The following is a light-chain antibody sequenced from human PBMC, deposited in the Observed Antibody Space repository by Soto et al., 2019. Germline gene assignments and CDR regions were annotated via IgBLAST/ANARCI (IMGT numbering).Light chain of an antibody. J-gene: IGKJ1*01. CDR3: EQYGSSPWT. Sequence: EIVLTQSPGTLSLSPGERATLSCRASQSVSSNYLAWYQQKPGQAPRPLIYGASSRATGIPDRFSGRGAGTDFTITISRLECEDFAVYYCEQYGSSPWTFGQGTKVEIK. CDR1: QSVSSNY. V-gene: IGKV3-20*01. CDR2: GAS.